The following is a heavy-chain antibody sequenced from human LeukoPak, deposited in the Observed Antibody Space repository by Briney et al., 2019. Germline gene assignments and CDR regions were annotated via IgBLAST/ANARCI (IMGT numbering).Heavy chain of an antibody. Sequence: GGSLRLSCAASGFTFSTSEMNWVRQAPGKGLEWVSYISSSGSSIYYADSVKGRFTISRDNSKNTLYLQMNSLRAEDTAVYYCARDRTYYYDSSGYYPDYWGQGTLVTVSS. CDR1: GFTFSTSE. CDR2: ISSSGSSI. J-gene: IGHJ4*02. D-gene: IGHD3-22*01. CDR3: ARDRTYYYDSSGYYPDY. V-gene: IGHV3-48*03.